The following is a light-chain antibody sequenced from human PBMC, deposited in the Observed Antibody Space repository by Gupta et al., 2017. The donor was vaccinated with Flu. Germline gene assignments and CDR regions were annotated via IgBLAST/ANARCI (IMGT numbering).Light chain of an antibody. V-gene: IGLV1-51*01. J-gene: IGLJ3*02. CDR3: DTLDSNQSDWV. Sequence: KGTSCCTGSCSKIGNNYLLCDHHLPGTSPKLLLYDNSRRLSGIPDRFSGSKSGTSATVGITGLQTGDEAGYYFDTLDSNQSDWVFGGGTKLTVL. CDR1: CSKIGNNY. CDR2: DNS.